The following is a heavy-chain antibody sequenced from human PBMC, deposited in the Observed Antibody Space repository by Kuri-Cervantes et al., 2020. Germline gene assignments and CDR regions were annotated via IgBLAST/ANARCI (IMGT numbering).Heavy chain of an antibody. CDR3: ASPAYYYDSSGYHVWAAFDI. Sequence: SVKVSCKASGYPFITYGISWVRQAPGQGLEWMGGIIPIFGTANYAQKFQGRVAITTDESTSTAYMELSSLRSEDTAVYYCASPAYYYDSSGYHVWAAFDIWGQGTMVTVSS. CDR1: GYPFITYG. D-gene: IGHD3-22*01. J-gene: IGHJ3*02. CDR2: IIPIFGTA. V-gene: IGHV1-69*05.